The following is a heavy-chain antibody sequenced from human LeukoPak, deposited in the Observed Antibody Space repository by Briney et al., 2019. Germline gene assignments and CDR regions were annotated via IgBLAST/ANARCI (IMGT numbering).Heavy chain of an antibody. J-gene: IGHJ4*02. CDR2: ISPTSSTI. V-gene: IGHV3-48*01. CDR1: GFTFSTYS. CDR3: ARDPSGAGYRHIDS. Sequence: VVSLRLSCAASGFTFSTYSMNWVRQAPGKGLEWVSYISPTSSTIFYADSVKGRFAISRDNAKNSLYLQINSLRSEDTAVYFCARDPSGAGYRHIDSWGQGTLVTVSS. D-gene: IGHD5-18*01.